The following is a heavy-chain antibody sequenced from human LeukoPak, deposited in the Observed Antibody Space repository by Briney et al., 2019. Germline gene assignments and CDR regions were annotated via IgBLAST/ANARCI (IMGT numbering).Heavy chain of an antibody. CDR1: GGSISSSSYY. CDR2: IYYSGST. Sequence: KPSETLSLTCTVSGGSISSSSYYWGWIRQPPGKGLEWIGSIYYSGSTYYNPSLKSRVTISVDTSKNQFSLKLSSVTAADTAVYYCARRCSSTSCYNTLPFDYWGQGTLVTVSS. V-gene: IGHV4-39*01. J-gene: IGHJ4*02. D-gene: IGHD2-2*02. CDR3: ARRCSSTSCYNTLPFDY.